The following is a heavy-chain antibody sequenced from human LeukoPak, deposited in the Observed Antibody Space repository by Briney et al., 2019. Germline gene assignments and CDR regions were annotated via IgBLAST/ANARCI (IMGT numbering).Heavy chain of an antibody. CDR1: GDSISSSSYY. Sequence: KTSETLSLTCTVSGDSISSSSYYWVWIRQPPGKGLEWIATIHYSGTTYYNPSLKSRVAIYVDTSKSQFSLKLNSVTTADTALYYCARYSSGTYKYFDPWGQGTLVTVSS. V-gene: IGHV4-39*01. D-gene: IGHD3-10*01. CDR2: IHYSGTT. J-gene: IGHJ5*02. CDR3: ARYSSGTYKYFDP.